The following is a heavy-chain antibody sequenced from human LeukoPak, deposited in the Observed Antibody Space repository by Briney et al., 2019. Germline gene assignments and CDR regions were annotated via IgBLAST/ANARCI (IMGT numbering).Heavy chain of an antibody. V-gene: IGHV4-4*07. CDR3: ASTYLGASKDAFDI. CDR2: IYTSGST. J-gene: IGHJ3*02. Sequence: SETLSLTCIVSGGSISSYYWSWIRQPAGKGLEWIGRIYTSGSTNHNPSFKSRVTMSLDTSKNQFSLKLSSVTAADTAVYYCASTYLGASKDAFDIWGQGTLVTVSS. CDR1: GGSISSYY. D-gene: IGHD5-12*01.